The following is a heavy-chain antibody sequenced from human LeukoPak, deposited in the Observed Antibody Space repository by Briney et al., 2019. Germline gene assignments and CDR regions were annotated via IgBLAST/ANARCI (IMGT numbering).Heavy chain of an antibody. J-gene: IGHJ4*02. Sequence: SETLSLTCTVSGGSISSYYWSWIRQPPGKGLEWIGYIYYSGSTNYNPSLKSRVTISVDTSKNQFSLKLSSVTAADTAVYYCARWAPDGGNSGSLDYWGQGTLVTVSS. CDR3: ARWAPDGGNSGSLDY. V-gene: IGHV4-59*01. CDR1: GGSISSYY. CDR2: IYYSGST. D-gene: IGHD4-23*01.